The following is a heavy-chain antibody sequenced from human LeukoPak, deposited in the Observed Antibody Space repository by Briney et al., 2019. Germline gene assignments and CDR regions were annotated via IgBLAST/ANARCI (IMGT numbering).Heavy chain of an antibody. CDR2: INVNSGGT. CDR1: GYTFTGYY. CDR3: AREVVGATYYYFDY. J-gene: IGHJ4*02. V-gene: IGHV1-2*02. D-gene: IGHD1-26*01. Sequence: GESLKISCKASGYTFTGYYMHWVRQAPGQGLEWMGWINVNSGGTNFAQRFQGSVTMTRDTSISTAYMELSSLRSDDTAVYYCAREVVGATYYYFDYWGQGTLVTVSS.